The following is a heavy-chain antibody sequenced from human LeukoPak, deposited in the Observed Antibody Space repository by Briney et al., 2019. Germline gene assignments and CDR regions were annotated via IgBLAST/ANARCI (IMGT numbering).Heavy chain of an antibody. D-gene: IGHD6-6*01. J-gene: IGHJ4*02. CDR3: ARHTYARPFDF. CDR2: IFYTGDN. Sequence: KSSETLSLTCTVSGGSISGSYWSWIRQPPGKGLEWIGYIFYTGDNNYNPSLKTRATVSMDTSKNQFSLKMTSVTAADTAVYYCARHTYARPFDFWGQGTPVTVSS. CDR1: GGSISGSY. V-gene: IGHV4-59*08.